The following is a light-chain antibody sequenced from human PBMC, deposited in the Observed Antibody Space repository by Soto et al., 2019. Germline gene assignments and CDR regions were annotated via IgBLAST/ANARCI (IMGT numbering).Light chain of an antibody. V-gene: IGLV2-14*03. J-gene: IGLJ2*01. CDR2: DVF. CDR3: RSYTTSSTVV. Sequence: QSALTQPASVSGSPGQSITISCTGTSNDVGSYDYVSWYQQHPGKAPKLMIYDVFNRPLGVSSRFSGSKSGNTASLTISGLQADDEAAYYCRSYTTSSTVVFGGGTKLTVL. CDR1: SNDVGSYDY.